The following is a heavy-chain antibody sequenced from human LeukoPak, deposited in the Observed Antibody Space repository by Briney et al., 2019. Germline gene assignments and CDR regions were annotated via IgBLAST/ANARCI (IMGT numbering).Heavy chain of an antibody. CDR3: ARVATPGYSSGWYGSYFDY. V-gene: IGHV4-34*01. J-gene: IGHJ4*02. CDR1: GGSFSGYY. CDR2: INHSGST. Sequence: ASETLSLTCAVYGGSFSGYYWSWIRQPPWKGLEWIGEINHSGSTNYNPSLKSRVTISVDTSKNQFSLKLSSVTAADTAVYYCARVATPGYSSGWYGSYFDYWGQGTLVTVSS. D-gene: IGHD6-19*01.